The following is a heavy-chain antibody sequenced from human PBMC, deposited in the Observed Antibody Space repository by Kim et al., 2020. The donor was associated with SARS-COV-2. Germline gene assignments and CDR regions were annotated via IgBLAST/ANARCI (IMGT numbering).Heavy chain of an antibody. J-gene: IGHJ4*02. Sequence: GGSLRLSCVGTGFKFNTYTMHWVRQAPGKGLEWVSCLSSSSRAISYADSVKGRFTISRDNAKNSMDLQMNSMRVEDTAIYYCARAVMARGMADLWGQGT. CDR2: LSSSSRAI. V-gene: IGHV3-48*04. CDR1: GFKFNTYT. CDR3: ARAVMARGMADL. D-gene: IGHD3-10*01.